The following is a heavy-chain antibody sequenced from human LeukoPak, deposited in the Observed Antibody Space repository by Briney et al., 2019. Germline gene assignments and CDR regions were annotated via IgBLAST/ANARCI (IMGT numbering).Heavy chain of an antibody. CDR1: GGSINNYY. CDR2: IYYRGGT. V-gene: IGHV4-59*01. D-gene: IGHD4-17*01. J-gene: IGHJ4*02. Sequence: SETLSLTCTVSGGSINNYYWSWIRQPPGKGLEWSGYIYYRGGTNYNPPLKSRVTFSVDTSKNQFSLKLNSVTAADTAVYYCARGGDYGDLRYFDYWGQGTLVTVSS. CDR3: ARGGDYGDLRYFDY.